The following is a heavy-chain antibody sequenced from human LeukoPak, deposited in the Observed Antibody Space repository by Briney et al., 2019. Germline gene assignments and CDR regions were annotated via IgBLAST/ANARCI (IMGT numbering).Heavy chain of an antibody. V-gene: IGHV1-69*13. CDR3: ARGIGIVGTTSRENNWFDP. CDR2: IIPIFGTA. J-gene: IGHJ5*02. Sequence: ASVKVSCKASGGTFSSYAISWVRQAPGQGLEWMGGIIPIFGTANYAQKFQGRVTITADESTSTAYMELSSLRSEDTAVYYCARGIGIVGTTSRENNWFDPWGQGTLVTVSS. D-gene: IGHD1-26*01. CDR1: GGTFSSYA.